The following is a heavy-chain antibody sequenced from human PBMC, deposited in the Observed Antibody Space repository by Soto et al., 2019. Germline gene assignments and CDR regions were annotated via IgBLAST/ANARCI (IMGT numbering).Heavy chain of an antibody. CDR2: IYYSGST. CDR1: GGSISSSSYY. V-gene: IGHV4-39*01. J-gene: IGHJ4*02. D-gene: IGHD1-26*01. CDR3: ARQHSGNYYYYDY. Sequence: SETLSLTCTVSGGSISSSSYYWGWIRQPPGKGLEWIGSIYYSGSTYYNPSLKSRVTISVDTSKNQFSLKLTSVTAADTAVYYCARQHSGNYYYYDYWGQGILVTVSS.